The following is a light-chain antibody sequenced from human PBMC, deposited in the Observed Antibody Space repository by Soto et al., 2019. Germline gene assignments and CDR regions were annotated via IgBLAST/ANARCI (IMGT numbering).Light chain of an antibody. CDR2: LGS. CDR1: QSLLHSNGYNY. V-gene: IGKV2-28*01. Sequence: DIVMTQSPLSLPVTPGEPASISCRSSQSLLHSNGYNYLDWYLQKPGQSPQLLIYLGSNRASGVPDRFSGCGSGTDFTLKISRAEAEDVGVYYCMQALQTPLYTFGQGTKLEIK. CDR3: MQALQTPLYT. J-gene: IGKJ2*01.